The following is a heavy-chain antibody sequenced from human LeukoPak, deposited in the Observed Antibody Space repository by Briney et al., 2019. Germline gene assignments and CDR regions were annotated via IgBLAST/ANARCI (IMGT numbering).Heavy chain of an antibody. J-gene: IGHJ6*02. Sequence: PGRSLRLSCAASGFTFSSYGMHWVRQAPGKGLEWVAVISYDGSNKYYADSVKGRFTISRDNSKNTLYLQMNSLRAEDTAVYYCAKDRGAPRWYYYGMDVWGQGTTVTVSS. CDR3: AKDRGAPRWYYYGMDV. V-gene: IGHV3-30*18. CDR2: ISYDGSNK. D-gene: IGHD3-10*01. CDR1: GFTFSSYG.